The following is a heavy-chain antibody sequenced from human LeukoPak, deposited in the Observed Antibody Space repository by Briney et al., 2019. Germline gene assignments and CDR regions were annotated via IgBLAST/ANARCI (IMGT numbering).Heavy chain of an antibody. V-gene: IGHV3-9*01. J-gene: IGHJ1*01. CDR3: AKDRSGSYYRYFQH. Sequence: GRSLRLSCAASGFTFDDYAMHWVRQAPGKGLEWVSGISWNSGRIGYADSVKGRFTISRDNSKNTLYLQMNSLRAEDTAVYYCAKDRSGSYYRYFQHWGQGTLVTVSS. D-gene: IGHD1-26*01. CDR1: GFTFDDYA. CDR2: ISWNSGRI.